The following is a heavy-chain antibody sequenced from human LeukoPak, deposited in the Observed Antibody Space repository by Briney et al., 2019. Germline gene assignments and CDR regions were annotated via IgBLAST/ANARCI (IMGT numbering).Heavy chain of an antibody. Sequence: PGGSLRLSCEASGFTFSTFAMIWVRQPPGKGLEWGANIKQDGSEKYYVDSVKGRFTISRDNAKNSLYLQMNSLRAEDTAVYYCAELGITMIGGVWGKGTTVTISS. D-gene: IGHD3-10*02. V-gene: IGHV3-7*01. J-gene: IGHJ6*04. CDR2: IKQDGSEK. CDR1: GFTFSTFA. CDR3: AELGITMIGGV.